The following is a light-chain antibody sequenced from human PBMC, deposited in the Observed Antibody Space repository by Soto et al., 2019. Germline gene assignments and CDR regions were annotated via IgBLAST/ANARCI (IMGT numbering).Light chain of an antibody. V-gene: IGKV3-20*01. CDR3: QQYGSSPEIT. CDR2: GAS. J-gene: IGKJ3*01. Sequence: EIVLTQSPGTLSLSPGERATLSCRASQSVSSSYLAWYQQKPRQAPRRLIYGASSRATGVPDRFSGSGSGTDFTLTISRLEPEDFAVYYCQQYGSSPEITFGPGTKVDIK. CDR1: QSVSSSY.